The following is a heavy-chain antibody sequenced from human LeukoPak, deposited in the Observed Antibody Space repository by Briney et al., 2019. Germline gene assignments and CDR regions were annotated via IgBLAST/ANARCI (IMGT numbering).Heavy chain of an antibody. D-gene: IGHD3-22*01. V-gene: IGHV4-59*01. CDR3: ARDNPYYYDSSGRGGWFDP. CDR1: GGSICSYY. CDR2: IYYSGST. J-gene: IGHJ5*02. Sequence: PSETLSLTCTVSGGSICSYYWSWIRQPPGKGLEWIGYIYYSGSTNYNPSLKSRVTISVDTSKNQFSLKLSSVTAADTAVYYCARDNPYYYDSSGRGGWFDPWGQGTLVTVSS.